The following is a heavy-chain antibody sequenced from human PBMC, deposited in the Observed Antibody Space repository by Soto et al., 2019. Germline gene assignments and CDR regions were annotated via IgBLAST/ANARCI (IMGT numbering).Heavy chain of an antibody. J-gene: IGHJ4*02. CDR2: ISWNSGSI. D-gene: IGHD3-3*01. Sequence: PGGSLRLSCAASGFTFDDYAMHWVRQAPGKGLEWVSGISWNSGSIGYADSVKGRFTISRDNAKNSLYLQMNSLRAEDTALYYCAKCTLRFLEWVGPSGYDYWGQGTLVTVSS. CDR1: GFTFDDYA. CDR3: AKCTLRFLEWVGPSGYDY. V-gene: IGHV3-9*01.